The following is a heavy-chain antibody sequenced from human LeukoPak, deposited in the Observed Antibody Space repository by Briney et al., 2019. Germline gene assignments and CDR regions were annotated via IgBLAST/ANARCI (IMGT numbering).Heavy chain of an antibody. J-gene: IGHJ2*01. V-gene: IGHV3-7*01. Sequence: GGSLRLSCAASGFTFSSYWMSWVRQASGKGLEWVANIKQDGSEKYYVDSVKGRFAISRDNAKNSLYLQMNSLRAEDTAVYYCARKKNSAYWYFDLWGRGTLVTVSS. D-gene: IGHD4-23*01. CDR2: IKQDGSEK. CDR3: ARKKNSAYWYFDL. CDR1: GFTFSSYW.